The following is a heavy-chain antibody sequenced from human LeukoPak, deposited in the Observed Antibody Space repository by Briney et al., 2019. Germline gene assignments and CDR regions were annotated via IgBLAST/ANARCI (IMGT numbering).Heavy chain of an antibody. CDR1: KYTFTAYY. CDR2: INPTGGST. CDR3: ARDNSVGDNAWWFDP. V-gene: IGHV1-46*01. Sequence: ASVKVSFKASKYTFTAYYMHWVRQAPGQGLEWMGLINPTGGSTGYAQKFQGRVTMTRDMSTSTDYMELSSLRSEDTAIYYCARDNSVGDNAWWFDPWGQGSLVTVSS. J-gene: IGHJ5*02. D-gene: IGHD1-26*01.